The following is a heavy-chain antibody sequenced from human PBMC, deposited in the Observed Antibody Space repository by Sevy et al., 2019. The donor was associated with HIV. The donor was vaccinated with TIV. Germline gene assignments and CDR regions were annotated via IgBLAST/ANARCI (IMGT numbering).Heavy chain of an antibody. Sequence: FLRLSCAASGFTFDDYAMHWVRQAPGKGLEWVSGISWNSGSIGYADSVKGRFTISRDNAKNSLYLQMNSLRAEDTALYYCAKEGSCSWRNFDYWGQGTLVAVSS. D-gene: IGHD6-13*01. CDR1: GFTFDDYA. J-gene: IGHJ4*02. CDR2: ISWNSGSI. CDR3: AKEGSCSWRNFDY. V-gene: IGHV3-9*01.